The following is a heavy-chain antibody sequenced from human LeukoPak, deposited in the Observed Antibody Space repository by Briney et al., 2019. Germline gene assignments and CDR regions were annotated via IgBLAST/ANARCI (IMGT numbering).Heavy chain of an antibody. J-gene: IGHJ4*02. D-gene: IGHD6-19*01. Sequence: SGTLSLTCAVSGGSISSSNWWSWVRQPPGKGLEWIGEIYHSGSTNYNPSLKSRGTISVDKSKNQFSLKLSSVTAADTAVYYCARGSTAVGYKIYYFDYWGQGTLVTVSS. CDR3: ARGSTAVGYKIYYFDY. CDR1: GGSISSSNW. V-gene: IGHV4-4*02. CDR2: IYHSGST.